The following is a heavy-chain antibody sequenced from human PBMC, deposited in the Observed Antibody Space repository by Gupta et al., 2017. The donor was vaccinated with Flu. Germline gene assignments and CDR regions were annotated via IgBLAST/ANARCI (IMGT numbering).Heavy chain of an antibody. CDR3: ARAPYSSAWYFRFYFDF. CDR2: IYYGGST. V-gene: IGHV4-59*01. Sequence: SWIRQPPGKGLEWIGNIYYGGSTNYNPSLKSRVTISVDTSKAQFFLNLTSVTPADAAVYYCARAPYSSAWYFRFYFDFWGQGTLVTASS. D-gene: IGHD6-19*01. J-gene: IGHJ4*02.